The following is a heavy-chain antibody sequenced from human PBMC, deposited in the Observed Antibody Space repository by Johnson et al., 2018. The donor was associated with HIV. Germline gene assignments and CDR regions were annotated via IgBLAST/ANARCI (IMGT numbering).Heavy chain of an antibody. CDR2: INGDGSRT. CDR3: VRTSCTGARCLGYDPFDV. D-gene: IGHD3-16*01. V-gene: IGHV3-74*01. Sequence: VQLVETGGGLVQPGGSLRLSCTASGFTFSDHWMQWVRQAPGKGLVWVSRINGDGSRTSYADSVKGRFTIARENAKNTLFLEMKSLRAEDTAVYYCVRTSCTGARCLGYDPFDVCGPGTFVTVSS. J-gene: IGHJ3*01. CDR1: GFTFSDHW.